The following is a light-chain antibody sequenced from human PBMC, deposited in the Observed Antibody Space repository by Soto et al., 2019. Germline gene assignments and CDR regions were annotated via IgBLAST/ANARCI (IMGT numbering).Light chain of an antibody. V-gene: IGKV3-20*01. J-gene: IGKJ4*01. CDR2: GAS. CDR3: QQYGSSPLT. CDR1: QNVDTKY. Sequence: PYPGTLSLFPGENARLSFTASQNVDTKYLAWYQQKPGQAPRLLIYGASSRATGIPDRFSGSGSGTDFTLTISRLEPEDFAVYYCQQYGSSPLTFGGGTKVEIK.